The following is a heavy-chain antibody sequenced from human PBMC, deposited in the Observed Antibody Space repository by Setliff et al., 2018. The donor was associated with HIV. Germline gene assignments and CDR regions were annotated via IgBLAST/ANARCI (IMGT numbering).Heavy chain of an antibody. Sequence: GGSLRLSCAASGFTVSNNYMSWVRQAPGKGLEWVGRIKSKSDGGAVHYAAPVKGRFTISRDDSQDTLYLEMNSLTNEDTAMYYCTTYSSVYYHSDCWGQGTLVTVSS. CDR3: TTYSSVYYHSDC. CDR2: IKSKSDGGAV. J-gene: IGHJ4*02. V-gene: IGHV3-15*06. CDR1: GFTVSNNY. D-gene: IGHD3-22*01.